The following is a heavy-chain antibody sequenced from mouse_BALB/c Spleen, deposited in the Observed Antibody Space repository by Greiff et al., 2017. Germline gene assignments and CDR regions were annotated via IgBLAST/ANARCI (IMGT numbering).Heavy chain of an antibody. J-gene: IGHJ2*01. D-gene: IGHD2-1*01. CDR3: ARRLDYYGNYFDY. CDR1: GFTFSSYA. V-gene: IGHV5-9-3*01. Sequence: EVQLKESGGGLVKPGGSLKLSCAASGFTFSSYAMSWVRQTPEKRLEWVATISSGGSYTYYPDSVKGRFTISRDNAKNTLYLQMSSLRSEDTAMYYCARRLDYYGNYFDYWGQGTTLTVSS. CDR2: ISSGGSYT.